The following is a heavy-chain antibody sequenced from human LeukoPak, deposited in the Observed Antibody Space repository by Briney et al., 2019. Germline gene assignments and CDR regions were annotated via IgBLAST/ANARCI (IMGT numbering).Heavy chain of an antibody. Sequence: GGSLRLSCAASGLTFSNYWMSWVRQAPGKGLEFMANIKEAGSEKYYVDSVKGRFTISRDNDKNLVHLQMNSLRAEDTAVYYCARGGGMRSWYDFDYWGQGTLVTVSS. J-gene: IGHJ4*02. CDR3: ARGGGMRSWYDFDY. CDR2: IKEAGSEK. V-gene: IGHV3-7*04. CDR1: GLTFSNYW. D-gene: IGHD6-13*01.